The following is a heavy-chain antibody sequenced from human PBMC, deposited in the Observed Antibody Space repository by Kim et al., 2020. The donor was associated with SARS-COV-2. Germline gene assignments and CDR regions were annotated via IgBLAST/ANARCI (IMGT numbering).Heavy chain of an antibody. Sequence: GGSLRLSCAASGFTFSSFSMNWVRQTPGKGLEWVSSISSSGSYIYYADSVKGRFTISRDNAKNSLYLQMNNLRAEDTAVYYCARDRVGATGAFDIWGQGTMVTVSS. J-gene: IGHJ3*02. CDR3: ARDRVGATGAFDI. CDR1: GFTFSSFS. V-gene: IGHV3-21*01. CDR2: ISSSGSYI. D-gene: IGHD1-26*01.